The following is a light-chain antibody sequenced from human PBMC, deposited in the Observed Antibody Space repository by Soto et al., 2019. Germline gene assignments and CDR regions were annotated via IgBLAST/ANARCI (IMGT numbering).Light chain of an antibody. J-gene: IGKJ3*01. CDR3: QQYNTWPGT. V-gene: IGKV3-15*01. CDR1: QSVSSN. CDR2: GAS. Sequence: EIVMTQSPATLSVSPGERATLSCRASQSVSSNLAWYQQKPGQAPRLLIYGASTRATGIPARFSGSGSGTEFTLTISSLQSEDFAVYYCQQYNTWPGTFSPGTKVDIK.